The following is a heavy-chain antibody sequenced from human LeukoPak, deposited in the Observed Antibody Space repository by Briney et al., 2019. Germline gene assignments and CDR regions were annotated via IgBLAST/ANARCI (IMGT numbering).Heavy chain of an antibody. CDR1: GFTVSSNY. CDR3: ASTFYGGSPPY. J-gene: IGHJ4*02. D-gene: IGHD4-23*01. Sequence: GASLRLSCAASGFTVSSNYMSWVRPAPGKGLEWVSVIYSGGSTYYADSVKGRFTISRDNSKTTLYLQMNSLRAEDTAVYYCASTFYGGSPPYWGQGTLVTVSS. CDR2: IYSGGST. V-gene: IGHV3-66*01.